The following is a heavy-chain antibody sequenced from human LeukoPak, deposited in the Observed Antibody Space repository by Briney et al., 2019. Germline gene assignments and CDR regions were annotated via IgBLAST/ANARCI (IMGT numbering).Heavy chain of an antibody. D-gene: IGHD5-18*01. CDR3: ATVDTAMVTVSRSDY. CDR1: GGSFSGYY. Sequence: SGTLSLTCAVYGGSFSGYYWSWIRQPPGKGLEWIGEINHSGSTNYNPSLKSRVTISVDTSKNQFSLKLSSVTAADTAVYYCATVDTAMVTVSRSDYWGQGTLVTVSS. J-gene: IGHJ4*02. V-gene: IGHV4-34*01. CDR2: INHSGST.